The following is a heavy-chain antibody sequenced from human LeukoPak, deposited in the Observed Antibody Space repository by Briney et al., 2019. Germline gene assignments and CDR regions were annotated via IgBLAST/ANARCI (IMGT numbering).Heavy chain of an antibody. V-gene: IGHV3-21*01. D-gene: IGHD1-20*01. CDR3: AGVRPFGITGTTFDY. CDR1: GFTFRTYE. Sequence: GGSLRLSCTASGFTFRTYEMNWVRQAPGKGLEWVSSISSSSSYIYYADSVKGRFTISRDNAKNSLYLQMNSLRAEDTAVYYCAGVRPFGITGTTFDYWGQGTPVTVSS. J-gene: IGHJ4*02. CDR2: ISSSSSYI.